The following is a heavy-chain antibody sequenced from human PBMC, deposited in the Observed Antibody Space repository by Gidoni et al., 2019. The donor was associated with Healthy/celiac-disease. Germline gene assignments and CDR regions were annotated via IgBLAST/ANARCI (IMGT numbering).Heavy chain of an antibody. CDR3: ATGWWQQREEYFQH. CDR1: GFTFDDYA. Sequence: EVQLVESGGGLVQPGRSLRLSCAASGFTFDDYAMHWVRQAPGKGLEWVSGISWNSGSIGYADSVKGRFTISRDNAKNSLYLQMNSLRAEDTALYYCATGWWQQREEYFQHWGQGTLVTVSS. D-gene: IGHD2-15*01. V-gene: IGHV3-9*01. CDR2: ISWNSGSI. J-gene: IGHJ1*01.